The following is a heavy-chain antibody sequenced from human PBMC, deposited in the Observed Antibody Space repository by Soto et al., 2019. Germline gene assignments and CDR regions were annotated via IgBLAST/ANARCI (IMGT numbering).Heavy chain of an antibody. V-gene: IGHV3-30-3*01. CDR1: GFTFSSYA. Sequence: QVQLVESGGGVVQPGRSLRLSCAASGFTFSSYAMHWVRQAPGKGLEWVAVISYDGSNKYYADSVQGRFTISRDNSKNTLYLQMNSLRAEDTAVYYCARDRDYDILSVFDYWGQGTLVTVSS. J-gene: IGHJ4*02. CDR3: ARDRDYDILSVFDY. D-gene: IGHD3-9*01. CDR2: ISYDGSNK.